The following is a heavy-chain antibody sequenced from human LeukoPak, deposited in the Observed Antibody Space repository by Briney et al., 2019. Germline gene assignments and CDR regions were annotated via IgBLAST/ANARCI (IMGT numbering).Heavy chain of an antibody. V-gene: IGHV1-18*04. Sequence: WASVKVSCKASGYTFTGYYMHWVRQAPGQGLEWMGWVSPYNGDTNYAQKFQGRVTMSTDTSTTIAYMELRSLRFDDTAIYYCAKDWHILTGRNCFDPWGQGTLVTVSS. J-gene: IGHJ5*02. CDR2: VSPYNGDT. D-gene: IGHD3-9*01. CDR3: AKDWHILTGRNCFDP. CDR1: GYTFTGYY.